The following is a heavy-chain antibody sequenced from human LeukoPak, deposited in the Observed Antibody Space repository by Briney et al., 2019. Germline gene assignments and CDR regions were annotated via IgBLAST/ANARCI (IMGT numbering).Heavy chain of an antibody. CDR2: IYSGGST. Sequence: GGSLRLSCAASGFTVSNNYMSWVRQAPGKGLEWVSIIYSGGSTYYADSVKGRFTISRDNAKNSLYLQMNSLRAEDTAVYYCARGSDAGTRECDYWGQGTLVTVSS. CDR3: ARGSDAGTRECDY. V-gene: IGHV3-53*01. CDR1: GFTVSNNY. D-gene: IGHD6-13*01. J-gene: IGHJ4*02.